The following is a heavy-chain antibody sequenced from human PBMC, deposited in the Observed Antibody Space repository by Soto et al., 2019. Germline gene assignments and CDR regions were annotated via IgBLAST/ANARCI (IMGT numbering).Heavy chain of an antibody. CDR3: ARDYGDATDYYYYGMDV. D-gene: IGHD4-17*01. Sequence: VQLVQSGAEVKKPGESLRISCKGSGYSFTSYWISWVRQAPGQGLEWMGGIIPIFGTANYAQKFQGRVTITADKSTSTAYMELSSLRSEDTAVYYCARDYGDATDYYYYGMDVWGQGTTVTVSS. CDR2: IIPIFGTA. V-gene: IGHV1-69*06. CDR1: GYSFTSYW. J-gene: IGHJ6*02.